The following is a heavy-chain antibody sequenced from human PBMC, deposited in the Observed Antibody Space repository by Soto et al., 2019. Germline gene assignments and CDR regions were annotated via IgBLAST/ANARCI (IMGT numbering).Heavy chain of an antibody. V-gene: IGHV3-23*01. CDR3: ANLVGTMWEGFHY. Sequence: EVQLLESGGGLVQPGGSLSLSCAASGFTFSNHAMSCVRQAPGKGLEWVSAISGSGDSTNYADSVKGRFTISRDNSKNTMYLKMNSLRAEDTAVYYCANLVGTMWEGFHYWGQGALVTVSS. J-gene: IGHJ4*02. D-gene: IGHD1-26*01. CDR2: ISGSGDST. CDR1: GFTFSNHA.